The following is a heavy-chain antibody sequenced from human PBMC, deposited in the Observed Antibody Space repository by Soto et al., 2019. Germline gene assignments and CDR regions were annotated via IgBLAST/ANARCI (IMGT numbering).Heavy chain of an antibody. Sequence: GGSLRLSCAASGFTFSDYYMSWIRQAPGKGLEWVSYISSSGSTIYYADSVKGRFTISRDNAKNSLYLQMNSLRAEDTAVYYCASELVAAAGNYYYYGMDVWGQGTTVTVSS. D-gene: IGHD6-13*01. CDR2: ISSSGSTI. CDR1: GFTFSDYY. J-gene: IGHJ6*02. V-gene: IGHV3-11*01. CDR3: ASELVAAAGNYYYYGMDV.